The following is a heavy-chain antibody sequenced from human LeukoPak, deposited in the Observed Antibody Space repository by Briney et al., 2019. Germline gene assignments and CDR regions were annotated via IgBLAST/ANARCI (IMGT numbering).Heavy chain of an antibody. CDR2: IYYSGST. CDR1: GGSISSYY. V-gene: IGHV4-59*01. CDR3: ARYYYDDDAFDI. D-gene: IGHD3-22*01. J-gene: IGHJ3*02. Sequence: SETLSFTCTVSGGSISSYYWSWIRQPPGKGLEWIGYIYYSGSTNYNPSLKSRVTISVDTSKNQFSLKLSSVTAADTAVYYCARYYYDDDAFDIWGQGTMVTVSS.